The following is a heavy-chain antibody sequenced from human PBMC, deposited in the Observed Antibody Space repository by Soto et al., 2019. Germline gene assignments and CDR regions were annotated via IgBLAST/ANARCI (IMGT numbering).Heavy chain of an antibody. V-gene: IGHV4-4*02. CDR3: ARAPDIVVVPAALARDYYYGMDV. Sequence: QVQLQESGPGLVKPSGTLSLTCAVSGGSISSSNWWSWVRQPPGKGLEGIGEIYHSGSTNYNPSLKSRVTISVDKSKNQFSLKLSSVTAADTAVYYCARAPDIVVVPAALARDYYYGMDVWGQGTTVTVSS. CDR1: GGSISSSNW. CDR2: IYHSGST. J-gene: IGHJ6*02. D-gene: IGHD2-2*01.